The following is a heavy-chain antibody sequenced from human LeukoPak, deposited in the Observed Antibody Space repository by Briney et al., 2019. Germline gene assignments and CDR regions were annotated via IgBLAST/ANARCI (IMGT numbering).Heavy chain of an antibody. CDR3: AVLGGTSHRDDY. CDR1: GFSFDDYA. Sequence: GRSLRLSCAASGFSFDDYAMYWVRHFPGKGLEWVSGITRDSGGIVYADSVKGRFTISRDNAKNSLYLQMNSLRGEDTALYYCAVLGGTSHRDDYWGQGTLVTVSS. D-gene: IGHD2-2*01. J-gene: IGHJ4*02. CDR2: ITRDSGGI. V-gene: IGHV3-9*01.